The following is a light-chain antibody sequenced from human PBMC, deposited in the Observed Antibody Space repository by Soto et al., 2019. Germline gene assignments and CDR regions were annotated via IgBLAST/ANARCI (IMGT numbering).Light chain of an antibody. V-gene: IGKV2-28*01. Sequence: DIVINQSPLTLPVTPGEPASMSSMSSQILLYNNTFNYLDWYLQKPGQSPHLLIYLGSNRASGVPDRFSGSGSGADFSLKISRVEAEDVGTYFCMQALQTLTFGQGTRLEIK. CDR2: LGS. CDR1: QILLYNNTFNY. J-gene: IGKJ5*01. CDR3: MQALQTLT.